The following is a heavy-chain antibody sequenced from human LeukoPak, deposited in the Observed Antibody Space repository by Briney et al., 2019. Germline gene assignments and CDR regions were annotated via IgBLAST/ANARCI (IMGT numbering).Heavy chain of an antibody. J-gene: IGHJ6*03. V-gene: IGHV3-23*01. CDR3: ASGSYFEGIGYYYYMDV. Sequence: GGSLRLSCAASGFTFSSYAMSWVRQAPGKGLEWVSAISGSGGSTYYADSVKGRFTISRDNSKNTLYLQMNSLRAEDTAVYYCASGSYFEGIGYYYYMDVWGKGTTVTVSS. CDR1: GFTFSSYA. CDR2: ISGSGGST. D-gene: IGHD1-26*01.